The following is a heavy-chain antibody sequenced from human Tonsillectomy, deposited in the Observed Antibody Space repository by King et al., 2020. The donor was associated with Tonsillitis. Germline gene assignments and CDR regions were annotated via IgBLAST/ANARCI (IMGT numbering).Heavy chain of an antibody. CDR2: ISGSGGST. D-gene: IGHD6-19*01. V-gene: IGHV3-23*04. CDR1: GFTFSSYA. J-gene: IGHJ4*02. CDR3: AKGQGDSGWDPFDY. Sequence: VQLVESGGGFVQPGGSLRLSCAASGFTFSSYAMSWVRQAPGKGLEWVLGISGSGGSTYYADSVKGRFTIFRDNSKNTLFLEMDFLRAEDTAVYYCAKGQGDSGWDPFDYWGQGTLVTVSS.